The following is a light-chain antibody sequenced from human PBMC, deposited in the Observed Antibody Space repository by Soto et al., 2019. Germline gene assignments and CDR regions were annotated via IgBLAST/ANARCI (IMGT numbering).Light chain of an antibody. V-gene: IGKV4-1*01. J-gene: IGKJ4*01. CDR2: WAS. CDR3: QQYGSSPSLT. Sequence: DIVMTQSPDSLAVSLGERATVNCTSRQSLLYNSKNKNYLAWYQQKPGQSPKLLIYWASSRESGVPDRFSGSGSGTDFTLTISSLQAEDVAVYYCQQYGSSPSLTFGGGTKVEIK. CDR1: QSLLYNSKNKNY.